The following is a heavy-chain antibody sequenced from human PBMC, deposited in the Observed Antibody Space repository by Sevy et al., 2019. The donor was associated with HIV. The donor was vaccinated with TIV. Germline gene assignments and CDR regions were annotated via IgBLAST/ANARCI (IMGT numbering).Heavy chain of an antibody. CDR1: GGTFSSYA. J-gene: IGHJ6*02. CDR3: ARDRGSYYYGSGRCGMDV. Sequence: ASVKVSCKASGGTFSSYAISWVRHAPGQGLAWMGGIIPIFGTANYAQKFQGRVTITADESTSTAYMELSSLRSEDTAVYYCARDRGSYYYGSGRCGMDVWGQGTTVTVSS. V-gene: IGHV1-69*13. D-gene: IGHD3-10*01. CDR2: IIPIFGTA.